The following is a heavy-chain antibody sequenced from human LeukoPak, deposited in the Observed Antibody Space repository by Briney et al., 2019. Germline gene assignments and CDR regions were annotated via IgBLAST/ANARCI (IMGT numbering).Heavy chain of an antibody. Sequence: SVKVSCKASGGTFSSYAISWVRRAPGQGLEWMGGIIPIFGTANYAQKFQGRVTITADKSTSTAYMELSSLRSEDTAVYCCAWGGGHCSRTSCYAGNWFDPWGQGTLVTVSS. V-gene: IGHV1-69*06. J-gene: IGHJ5*02. CDR1: GGTFSSYA. D-gene: IGHD2-2*01. CDR2: IIPIFGTA. CDR3: AWGGGHCSRTSCYAGNWFDP.